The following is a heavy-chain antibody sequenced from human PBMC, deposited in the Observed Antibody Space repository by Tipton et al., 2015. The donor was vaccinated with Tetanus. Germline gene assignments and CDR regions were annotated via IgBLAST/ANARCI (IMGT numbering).Heavy chain of an antibody. CDR1: GFTFNNYA. V-gene: IGHV3-30-3*01. J-gene: IGHJ4*02. CDR2: ISYDGSNK. CDR3: ARGPYHYGDYYFDY. Sequence: SLRLSCAASGFTFNNYAMHWVRQAPGKGLEWGAVISYDGSNKYDAESVKGRLTISRDNSNNTLYVQMDSLRAEDTAVYYCARGPYHYGDYYFDYWGRGTLVTVSS. D-gene: IGHD4-17*01.